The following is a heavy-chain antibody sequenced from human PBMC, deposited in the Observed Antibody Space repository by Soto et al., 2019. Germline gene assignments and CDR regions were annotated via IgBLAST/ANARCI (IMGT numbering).Heavy chain of an antibody. Sequence: QVQLQESGPRLVKPSETLSLTCMVSGDSISGYYCSWFRQPPGGGLEWVGQIFYSGTTYYNPSLKSRVTLSLDTSKNQFSLTMTSVTAADTAVYYCARGVTSYSGVSGYWGQGILVTVSS. D-gene: IGHD3-16*01. CDR1: GDSISGYY. J-gene: IGHJ4*02. V-gene: IGHV4-59*01. CDR2: IFYSGTT. CDR3: ARGVTSYSGVSGY.